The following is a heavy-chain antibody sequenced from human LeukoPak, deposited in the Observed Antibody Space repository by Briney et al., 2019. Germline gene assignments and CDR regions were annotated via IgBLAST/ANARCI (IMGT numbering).Heavy chain of an antibody. CDR3: ARDLCSTTSCFDY. V-gene: IGHV3-33*08. J-gene: IGHJ4*02. Sequence: GGSLRLSCAASGFTFSSYAMSWVRQAPGKGLEWVAVIWTDGNNKFHVDSVRGRFTISRDNSKNTLHLQLNSLRAEDTAVYYCARDLCSTTSCFDYWGQGTLVSVSS. D-gene: IGHD2-2*01. CDR1: GFTFSSYA. CDR2: IWTDGNNK.